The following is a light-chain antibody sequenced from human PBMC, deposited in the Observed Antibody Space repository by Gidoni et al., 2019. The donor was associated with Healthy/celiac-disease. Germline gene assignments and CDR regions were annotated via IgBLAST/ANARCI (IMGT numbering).Light chain of an antibody. V-gene: IGKV3-11*01. CDR3: QQRSNWLT. CDR2: DAS. Sequence: MVSTHPPATLSLFPGERATISCRASQSVSSFLAWYQQKPGQAPRLLNYDASNGATGIPPRFSGSGSRTDFTLTISSLEPEDFAVYYCQQRSNWLTFGGGTKVEIK. J-gene: IGKJ4*01. CDR1: QSVSSF.